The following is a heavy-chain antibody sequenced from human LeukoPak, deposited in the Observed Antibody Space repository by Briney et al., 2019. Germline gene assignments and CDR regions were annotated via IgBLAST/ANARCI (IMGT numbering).Heavy chain of an antibody. Sequence: GGSLRLSCAASGFTVTTNGMHWVRQAPGKGLEWVSSISGSGGGTYYADSVKGRFTISRDNSKNTLYLQMHSLRADDTAVYYCAKDAYGDYYFDYWGQGTLVTVSS. D-gene: IGHD4-17*01. CDR3: AKDAYGDYYFDY. CDR1: GFTVTTNG. V-gene: IGHV3-23*01. J-gene: IGHJ4*02. CDR2: ISGSGGGT.